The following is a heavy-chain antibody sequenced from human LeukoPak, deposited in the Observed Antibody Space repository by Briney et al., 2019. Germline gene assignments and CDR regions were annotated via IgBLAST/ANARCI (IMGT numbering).Heavy chain of an antibody. V-gene: IGHV3-7*01. D-gene: IGHD2-15*01. Sequence: PVGSLRLSCAASGFAFSSNWMSWVRQAPGKGLEWVANIKEDGSEKYYVDSVKGRFTISRDNAKNSLYLQMNNLRAEDTAVYYCASYRIGYCSGDTCYADWFDPWGQGTLVTVSS. J-gene: IGHJ5*02. CDR1: GFAFSSNW. CDR3: ASYRIGYCSGDTCYADWFDP. CDR2: IKEDGSEK.